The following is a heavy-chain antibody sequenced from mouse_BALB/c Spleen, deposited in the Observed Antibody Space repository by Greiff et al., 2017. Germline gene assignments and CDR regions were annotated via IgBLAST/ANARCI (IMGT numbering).Heavy chain of an antibody. CDR2: ISYSGST. CDR1: GYSITSDYA. CDR3: ARYKYDGGSYYFDY. D-gene: IGHD2-14*01. Sequence: EVKLVESGPGLVKPSQSLSLTCTVTGYSITSDYAWNWIRQFPGNKLEWMGYISYSGSTSYNPSLKSRISITRDTSKNQFFLQLNSVTTEDTATYYCARYKYDGGSYYFDYWGQGTTLTVSS. V-gene: IGHV3-2*02. J-gene: IGHJ2*01.